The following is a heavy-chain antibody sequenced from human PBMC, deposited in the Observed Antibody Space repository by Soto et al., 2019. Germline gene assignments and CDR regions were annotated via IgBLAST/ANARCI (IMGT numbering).Heavy chain of an antibody. D-gene: IGHD3-10*01. Sequence: QVQLQQWGAGLLKPSEILSLTCAVYGGSLSGYQWSWIRQSPGKGLEWIGEINDSGSTTYNSSLKSRATMSLDTSKKQVSLKLISVTAADTAVYYCARGLLLWYGELSRSGDHYYDLDVWGKWTTVTVYS. CDR2: INDSGST. V-gene: IGHV4-34*01. CDR1: GGSLSGYQ. J-gene: IGHJ6*03. CDR3: ARGLLLWYGELSRSGDHYYDLDV.